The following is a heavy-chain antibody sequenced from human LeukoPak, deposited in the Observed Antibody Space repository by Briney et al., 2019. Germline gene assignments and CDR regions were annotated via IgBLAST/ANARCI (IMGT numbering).Heavy chain of an antibody. J-gene: IGHJ4*02. CDR2: ISYDGSNK. D-gene: IGHD5-12*01. Sequence: PGRSLRLSCAASGFSFSSYDMLWVRQAPGRGLEWVAVISYDGSNKYYADSVKGRFTISRDNSKNTLSLQMNSPRPEDTAVYYCAKRSGYGFDYWGQGTLVTVSS. CDR1: GFSFSSYD. V-gene: IGHV3-30*18. CDR3: AKRSGYGFDY.